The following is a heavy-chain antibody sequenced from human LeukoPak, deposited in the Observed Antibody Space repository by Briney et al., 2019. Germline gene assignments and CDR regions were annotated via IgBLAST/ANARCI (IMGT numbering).Heavy chain of an antibody. V-gene: IGHV5-51*01. CDR1: GYSFTSYW. CDR2: IY. CDR3: ARWGFGELLYTAPFDY. Sequence: GESLQISCKGSGYSFTSYWIGWVRQMPGKGLEWMGIIYSPSFQGQVTISADKSISTAYLQWSSLKASDTAMYYCARWGFGELLYTAPFDYWGQGTLVTVSS. D-gene: IGHD3-10*01. J-gene: IGHJ4*02.